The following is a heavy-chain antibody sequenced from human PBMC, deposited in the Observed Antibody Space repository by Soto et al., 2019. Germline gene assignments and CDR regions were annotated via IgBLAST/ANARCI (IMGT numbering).Heavy chain of an antibody. J-gene: IGHJ4*02. CDR2: IRSKAYGETT. Sequence: GGSLRLSCTGSGFTFGDYAVSWFRQAPGKGLECVGFIRSKAYGETTDYAASVKGRFTISRDDSRTIAYLRMNSLKTEDTATYYCSRGFYANTSYPRFDFWGQGT. D-gene: IGHD2-21*01. CDR3: SRGFYANTSYPRFDF. V-gene: IGHV3-49*03. CDR1: GFTFGDYA.